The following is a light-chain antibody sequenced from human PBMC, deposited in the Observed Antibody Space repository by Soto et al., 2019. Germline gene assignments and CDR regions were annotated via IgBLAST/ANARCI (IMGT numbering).Light chain of an antibody. V-gene: IGKV1-5*03. CDR2: KAS. CDR3: QQYHIYSGT. Sequence: DIQMTQSPSTLSASVGDRVTITCRASQTIDSWLAWYQQRPGKPPNLLIYKASTLASGVPSRFSGSGSGTEFTLTINSLQPDDFVTYYCQQYHIYSGTFGQGTKVEIK. CDR1: QTIDSW. J-gene: IGKJ1*01.